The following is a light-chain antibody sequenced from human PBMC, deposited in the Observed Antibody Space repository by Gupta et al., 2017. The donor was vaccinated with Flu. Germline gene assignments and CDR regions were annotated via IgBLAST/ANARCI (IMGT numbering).Light chain of an antibody. V-gene: IGKV3-20*01. CDR2: RSI. J-gene: IGKJ1*01. CDR1: QDVSSSY. Sequence: EIVLTQSPGTLSLSPGEGATLSCRASQDVSSSYLAWYQQKPGQAPRLLIYRSISRATGIPDRFSGSGSGTDFTLSISRLEPGDFSIYYRQHFGNSRWTFGQGTKVEVK. CDR3: QHFGNSRWT.